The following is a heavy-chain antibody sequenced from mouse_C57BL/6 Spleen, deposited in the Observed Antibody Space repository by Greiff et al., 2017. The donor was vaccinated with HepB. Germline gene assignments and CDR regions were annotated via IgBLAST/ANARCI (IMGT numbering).Heavy chain of an antibody. D-gene: IGHD2-1*01. CDR2: IYPGDGDT. Sequence: QVQLKESGPELVKPGASVKISCKASGYAFSSSWMNWVKQRPGKGLEWIGRIYPGDGDTNYNGKFKGKATLTADKSSSTAYMQLSSLTSEDSAVYFCARGYYGNPQAYWGQGTLVTVSA. J-gene: IGHJ3*01. CDR3: ARGYYGNPQAY. V-gene: IGHV1-82*01. CDR1: GYAFSSSW.